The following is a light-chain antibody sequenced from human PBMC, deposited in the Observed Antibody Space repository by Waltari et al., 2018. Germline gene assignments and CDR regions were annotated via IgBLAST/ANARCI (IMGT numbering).Light chain of an antibody. CDR1: QSIIDW. V-gene: IGKV1-5*03. J-gene: IGKJ1*01. Sequence: DIQITQSPSTLSASVGDRVTITCRASQSIIDWLAWYQQKPGKAPELLIYKTSTLESGVPSRFSGSVSGTEFTLTITSLQPDDFASYFCQHYNSYSPWTFGQGTKVETK. CDR3: QHYNSYSPWT. CDR2: KTS.